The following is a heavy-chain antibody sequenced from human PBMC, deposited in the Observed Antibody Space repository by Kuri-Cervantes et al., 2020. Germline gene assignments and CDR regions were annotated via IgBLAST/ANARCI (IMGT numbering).Heavy chain of an antibody. CDR2: IYHSGST. CDR1: GGSISSSNW. D-gene: IGHD1-26*01. Sequence: SCTVSGGSISSSNWWSWVRQPPGKGLEWIGYIYHSGSTYYNPSLKSRVTISVDRSKNQFSLKLSSVTAADTAVYYCATGKWELLGAGFDYWGQGTLVTVSS. V-gene: IGHV4-4*02. J-gene: IGHJ4*02. CDR3: ATGKWELLGAGFDY.